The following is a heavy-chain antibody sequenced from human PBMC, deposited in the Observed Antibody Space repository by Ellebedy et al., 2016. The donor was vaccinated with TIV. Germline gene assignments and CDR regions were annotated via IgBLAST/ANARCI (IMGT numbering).Heavy chain of an antibody. CDR3: ARDGYNQIPYDF. Sequence: GESLKISCAVSGFTLSTYAMAWVRKAPGKGLEWVSYISVPGFNTYYADSVKGRFTISRDNSKNTLYLQMDSLGAEDTAVYYCARDGYNQIPYDFWGQGALVTVSS. CDR2: ISVPGFNT. CDR1: GFTLSTYA. V-gene: IGHV3-23*01. J-gene: IGHJ4*02. D-gene: IGHD5-24*01.